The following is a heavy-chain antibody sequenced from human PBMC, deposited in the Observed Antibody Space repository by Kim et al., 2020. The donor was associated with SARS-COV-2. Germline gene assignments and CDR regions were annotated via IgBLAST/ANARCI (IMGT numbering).Heavy chain of an antibody. J-gene: IGHJ4*02. V-gene: IGHV3-9*01. Sequence: DSVKGRFTISRDNAKNSLYLQMNSLRAEDTALYYCAKDAGSGWYVGAFDYWGQGTLVTVSS. CDR3: AKDAGSGWYVGAFDY. D-gene: IGHD6-13*01.